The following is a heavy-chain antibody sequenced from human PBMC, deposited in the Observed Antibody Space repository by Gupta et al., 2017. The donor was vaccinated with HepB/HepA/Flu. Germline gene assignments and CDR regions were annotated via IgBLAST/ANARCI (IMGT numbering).Heavy chain of an antibody. CDR2: ISYDGSNK. Sequence: VQPGRSLRLSCAASGFTFSSYAMHWVRQAPGKGLEWVAVISYDGSNKYYADSVKGRFTISRDNSKNTLYLQMNSLRAEDTAVYYCARDYLPRGYSSGWQSEIRQSTSNWFDPWGQGTLVTVSS. V-gene: IGHV3-30-3*01. J-gene: IGHJ5*02. D-gene: IGHD6-19*01. CDR3: ARDYLPRGYSSGWQSEIRQSTSNWFDP. CDR1: GFTFSSYA.